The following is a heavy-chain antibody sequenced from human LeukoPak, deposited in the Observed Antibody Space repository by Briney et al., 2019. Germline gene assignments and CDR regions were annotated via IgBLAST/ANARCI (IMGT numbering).Heavy chain of an antibody. CDR3: ARGGYYDILTGYYDYFDY. V-gene: IGHV1-2*04. J-gene: IGHJ4*02. D-gene: IGHD3-9*01. CDR2: INPNSGGT. CDR1: GYTFTGYY. Sequence: GASVKVSCKASGYTFTGYYMHWVRQAPGQGLEWMGWINPNSGGTYYAQKFQGWVTMTRDTSISTAYMELSRLRSDDTAVYYCARGGYYDILTGYYDYFDYWGQGTLVTVSS.